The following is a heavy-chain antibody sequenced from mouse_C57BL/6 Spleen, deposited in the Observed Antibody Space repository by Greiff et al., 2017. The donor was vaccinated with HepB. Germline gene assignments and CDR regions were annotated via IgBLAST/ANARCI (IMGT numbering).Heavy chain of an antibody. CDR1: GYTFTSYW. V-gene: IGHV1-64*01. D-gene: IGHD1-1*01. CDR2: IHPNSGST. Sequence: VQLQQPGAELVKPGASVKLSCKASGYTFTSYWMHWVKQRPGQGLEWIGMIHPNSGSTNYNEKFKSKATLTVDKSSSTAYMQLSSLTSEDSAVYYCARIYYYGSRYFDYWGQGTTLTVSS. CDR3: ARIYYYGSRYFDY. J-gene: IGHJ2*01.